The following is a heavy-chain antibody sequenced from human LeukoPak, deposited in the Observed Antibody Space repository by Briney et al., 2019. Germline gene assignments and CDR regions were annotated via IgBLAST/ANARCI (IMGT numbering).Heavy chain of an antibody. CDR3: ARVGDSGFPDAFDI. D-gene: IGHD3-3*01. Sequence: GASVKVSCKASGYTFTGYYMHWVRQAPGQGLEWMGWINPNSGGTNYAQKFQGRVTMTRDTSISTAYMELSRLRSDDTAVYYCARVGDSGFPDAFDIWGQGTMVTVSS. CDR1: GYTFTGYY. J-gene: IGHJ3*02. CDR2: INPNSGGT. V-gene: IGHV1-2*02.